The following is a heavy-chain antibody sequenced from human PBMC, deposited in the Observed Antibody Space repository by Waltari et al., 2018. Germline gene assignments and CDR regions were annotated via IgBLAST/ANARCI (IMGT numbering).Heavy chain of an antibody. CDR1: GGSFSGYY. CDR2: INHSGST. Sequence: QVQLQQWGAGLLKPSETLSLTCAVYGGSFSGYYWSWIRQPPGKGLEWIGEINHSGSTNYNPSLKSRVTISVDTSKNQFSLKLSSVTAADTAVYYCARGGGIVVVPAATRREYMDVWGKGTTVTISS. CDR3: ARGGGIVVVPAATRREYMDV. V-gene: IGHV4-34*01. D-gene: IGHD2-2*01. J-gene: IGHJ6*03.